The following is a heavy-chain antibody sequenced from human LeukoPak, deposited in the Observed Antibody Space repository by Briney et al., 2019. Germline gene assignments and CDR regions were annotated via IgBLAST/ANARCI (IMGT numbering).Heavy chain of an antibody. CDR1: GGSVSSNSAA. CDR2: TYYRSMWYN. J-gene: IGHJ4*02. Sequence: SQTLSLTCAISGGSVSSNSAAWNWIRQSPSRGLEWLGRTYYRSMWYNDYAVSVKRRITINPDTSKNQFYLQLNSVTPEDTAVYYCARDVDTALDYWGQGTLVTVSS. D-gene: IGHD5-18*01. CDR3: ARDVDTALDY. V-gene: IGHV6-1*01.